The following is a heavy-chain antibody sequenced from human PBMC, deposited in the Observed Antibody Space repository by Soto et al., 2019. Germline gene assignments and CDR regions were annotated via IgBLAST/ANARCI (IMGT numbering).Heavy chain of an antibody. J-gene: IGHJ4*02. D-gene: IGHD4-17*01. V-gene: IGHV4-34*01. CDR3: ARGRDGGAAN. CDR2: RNPSGST. CDR1: GGSLSGYY. Sequence: QVHLQQWGAGLLKPSETLSLTCAVYGGSLSGYYWCWIRQPPGKGLEWIGERNPSGSTNYTPSLTNRVTMSGDTPKNQFSLKLISVTAAHTAVYYCARGRDGGAANWGQGTLVTVSS.